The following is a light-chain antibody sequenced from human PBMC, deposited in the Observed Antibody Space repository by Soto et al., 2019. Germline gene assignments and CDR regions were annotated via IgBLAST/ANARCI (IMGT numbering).Light chain of an antibody. CDR1: QSILYSSNNKNC. V-gene: IGKV4-1*01. CDR2: WAS. J-gene: IGKJ1*01. Sequence: DSVMTQSPDSLAVSLGERATINCKSSQSILYSSNNKNCLAWYQQKPGQPPKLLIYWASSRESGVPDRFRGSGSGTDFTLTISSLQAEDVAIYYCQQYYSAPWTFGQGTKVEIK. CDR3: QQYYSAPWT.